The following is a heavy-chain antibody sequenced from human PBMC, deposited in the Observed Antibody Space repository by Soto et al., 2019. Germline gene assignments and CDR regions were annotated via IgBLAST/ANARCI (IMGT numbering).Heavy chain of an antibody. CDR3: ARFPSLLSITDY. Sequence: PSGSLSLSCAASGGSISIYYWSWIRQPPGKGLEWIGYIYYSGSTNYNPSLKSRVTISVDTSKNQFSLKLSSVTAADTAVYYCARFPSLLSITDYWGQGTLVTVSS. V-gene: IGHV4-59*01. CDR2: IYYSGST. CDR1: GGSISIYY. J-gene: IGHJ4*02.